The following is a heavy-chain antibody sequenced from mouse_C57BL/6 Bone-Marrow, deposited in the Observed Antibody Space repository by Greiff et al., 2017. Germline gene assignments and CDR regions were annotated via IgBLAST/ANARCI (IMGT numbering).Heavy chain of an antibody. Sequence: QVQLQQPGAELVKPGASVKLSCKASGYTFTSYWLHWVKQRPGQGLEWNGMNHPNRGSTNYNEKFKSKATLTVDKSSSTAYMQLSSLTSEDSAVYYCAREEDLLWLRRLCMDYWGRGTSVTVSS. V-gene: IGHV1-64*01. J-gene: IGHJ4*01. CDR1: GYTFTSYW. CDR2: NHPNRGST. CDR3: AREEDLLWLRRLCMDY. D-gene: IGHD2-2*01.